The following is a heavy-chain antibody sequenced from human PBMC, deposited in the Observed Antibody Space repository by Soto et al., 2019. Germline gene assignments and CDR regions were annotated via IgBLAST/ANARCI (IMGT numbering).Heavy chain of an antibody. J-gene: IGHJ6*02. V-gene: IGHV1-8*01. CDR2: MNPNSGNT. CDR3: ARGWDSSLLLFYGANSAYYYYGMDV. D-gene: IGHD4-17*01. CDR1: GYTFTSCD. Sequence: GASVAVCCEESGYTFTSCDSNWVRQATRQGLEWMGWMNPNSGNTGYAQKFQGRVTMTRNTSISTAYMELSSLRSEDTAVYYCARGWDSSLLLFYGANSAYYYYGMDVWGQGTTVTVSS.